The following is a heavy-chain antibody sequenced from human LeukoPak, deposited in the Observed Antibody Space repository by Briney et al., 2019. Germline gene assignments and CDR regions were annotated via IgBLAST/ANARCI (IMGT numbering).Heavy chain of an antibody. CDR3: TKARGSSGYPSLFDY. CDR1: GFTFSSYR. Sequence: GGSLRLSCAASGFTFSSYRMNWVRQAPGEGLEWVSSISSSSSYIYYADSVKGRFTISRDNAKNSLYLQMNSLRAEDTALYYCTKARGSSGYPSLFDYWGQGTLVTVSS. V-gene: IGHV3-21*04. J-gene: IGHJ4*02. D-gene: IGHD3-22*01. CDR2: ISSSSSYI.